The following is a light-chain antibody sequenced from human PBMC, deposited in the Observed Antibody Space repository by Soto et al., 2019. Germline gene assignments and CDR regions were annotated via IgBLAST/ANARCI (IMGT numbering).Light chain of an antibody. CDR2: GNN. CDR1: SSNIGAGYD. Sequence: QSVLTQPPSVSGAPGQSVTISCTGISSNIGAGYDVHWYQQLPGTAPKLLIYGNNNRPSGVPDRFSGSKSGTSASLAITGLQAEDEADYYCQSYDSSLSGSFVLGTGTKVTVL. J-gene: IGLJ1*01. V-gene: IGLV1-40*01. CDR3: QSYDSSLSGSFV.